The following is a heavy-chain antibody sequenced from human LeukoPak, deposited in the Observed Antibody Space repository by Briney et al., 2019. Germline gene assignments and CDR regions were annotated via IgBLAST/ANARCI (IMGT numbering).Heavy chain of an antibody. V-gene: IGHV4-30-4*01. J-gene: IGHJ5*02. CDR3: ARGIGVGSGWYQAWFDP. CDR2: IYYSGST. Sequence: KPSQTLSLTCTVSGGSISSGDYYWSWIRQPPGKGLEWIGYIYYSGSTYYNPSLKSRVTISVDTSKNQFSLKLSSVTAADTAVYYCARGIGVGSGWYQAWFDPWGQGTLVTVSS. D-gene: IGHD6-19*01. CDR1: GGSISSGDYY.